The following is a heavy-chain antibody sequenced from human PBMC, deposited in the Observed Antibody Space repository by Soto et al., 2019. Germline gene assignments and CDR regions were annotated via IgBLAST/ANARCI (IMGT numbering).Heavy chain of an antibody. Sequence: GGSLRLSCAASGFTFSSYGMHWVRQAPGKGLEWVAVIWYDGSNKYYADSVKGRFTISRDNSKNTLYLQMNSLRAEDTAVYYCARDSLGVAATPGPLDYWGQGTLVTVSS. CDR1: GFTFSSYG. CDR2: IWYDGSNK. D-gene: IGHD2-15*01. J-gene: IGHJ4*02. V-gene: IGHV3-33*01. CDR3: ARDSLGVAATPGPLDY.